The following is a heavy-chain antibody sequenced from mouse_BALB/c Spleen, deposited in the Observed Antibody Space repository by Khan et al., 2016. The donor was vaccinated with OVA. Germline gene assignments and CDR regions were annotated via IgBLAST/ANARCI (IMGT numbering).Heavy chain of an antibody. D-gene: IGHD4-1*01. V-gene: IGHV5-6*01. J-gene: IGHJ3*01. Sequence: EVHLVESGGDLVKPGGSLKLSCAASGFSFSSYSMSWVRQTPDKRLEWVATISSGGDYTYYPDIVKGRFTISRDNAKNTLYLQMSSLKSEDTAMYYCARHLTGSFAYWGQGTLVTVSA. CDR2: ISSGGDYT. CDR3: ARHLTGSFAY. CDR1: GFSFSSYS.